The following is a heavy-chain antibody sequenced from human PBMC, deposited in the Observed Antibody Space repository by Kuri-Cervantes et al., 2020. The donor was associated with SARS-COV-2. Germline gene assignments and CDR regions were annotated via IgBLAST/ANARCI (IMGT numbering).Heavy chain of an antibody. CDR2: ISASGAST. V-gene: IGHV3-23*01. CDR1: GFTFSSYA. Sequence: GESLKISCAASGFTFSSYAMSWVRQAPGKGLEWVSVISASGASTYYADSAKGRFAISRDNSKNTLYLQMNSLRAEDTAVYYCAKVGTSIAVSGRFDYWGQGTLVTVSS. J-gene: IGHJ4*02. D-gene: IGHD6-19*01. CDR3: AKVGTSIAVSGRFDY.